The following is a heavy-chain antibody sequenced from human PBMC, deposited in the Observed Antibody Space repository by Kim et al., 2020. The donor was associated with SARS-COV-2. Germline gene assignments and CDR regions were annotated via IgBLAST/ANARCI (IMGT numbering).Heavy chain of an antibody. CDR3: ARGAVAAPGGG. J-gene: IGHJ4*02. CDR2: T. Sequence: TNYAQKFQGRVTMTRDTSISTAYMELSRLRSDDTAVYYCARGAVAAPGGGWGQGTLVTVSS. V-gene: IGHV1-2*02. D-gene: IGHD6-19*01.